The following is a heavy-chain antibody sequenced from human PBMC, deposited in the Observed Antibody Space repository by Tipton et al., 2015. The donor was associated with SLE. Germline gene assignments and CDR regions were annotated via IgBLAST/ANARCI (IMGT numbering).Heavy chain of an antibody. CDR2: IYYSGST. CDR3: ARGRVRGALDY. J-gene: IGHJ4*02. D-gene: IGHD3-10*01. CDR1: GGSISSSSYY. Sequence: TLSLTCTVSGGSISSSSYYWGWIRQPPGKGLEWIGSIYYSGSTYYNPSLKSRVTISVDTSKNQFSLKLSSVTAADTAVYYCARGRVRGALDYWGQGTLVTVSS. V-gene: IGHV4-39*07.